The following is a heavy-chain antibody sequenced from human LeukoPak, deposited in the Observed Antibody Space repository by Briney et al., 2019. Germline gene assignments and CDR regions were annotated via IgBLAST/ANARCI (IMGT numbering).Heavy chain of an antibody. J-gene: IGHJ4*02. Sequence: GGSLRLSCAASGFTFSDYTMHWVRQAPGKGLEWVSLISWDAGNTHYADSVKGRFTISRDNGINSLFLQMNNLRSEDTALYYCAKDMGFSTYGHYFDFWGQGTLVTVSS. D-gene: IGHD4-11*01. CDR2: ISWDAGNT. CDR1: GFTFSDYT. CDR3: AKDMGFSTYGHYFDF. V-gene: IGHV3-43*01.